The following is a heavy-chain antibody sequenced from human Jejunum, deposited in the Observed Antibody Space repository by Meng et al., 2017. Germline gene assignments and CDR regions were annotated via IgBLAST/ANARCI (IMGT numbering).Heavy chain of an antibody. J-gene: IGHJ4*02. CDR2: IHHSGSI. Sequence: QVQVQQWGAGLLKPSETLSLTCAFQGGSLSTYDWSWIRQPPGKGLEWLGQIHHSGSINDNPSLKGRVTMSVDTSRSQISLKLNSVTAADTAVYYCRLAYCVSDCGGYWGQGTLVTVSS. D-gene: IGHD2-21*02. CDR3: RLAYCVSDCGGY. V-gene: IGHV4-34*01. CDR1: GGSLSTYD.